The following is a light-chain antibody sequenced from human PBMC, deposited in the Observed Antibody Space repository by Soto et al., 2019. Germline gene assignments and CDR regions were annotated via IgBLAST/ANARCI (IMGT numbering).Light chain of an antibody. V-gene: IGLV2-14*01. CDR2: EVS. J-gene: IGLJ3*02. CDR3: SSYTSSAGV. Sequence: QSALTQPPSASGSPGQSITISCTGTSSDVGGYNYVSWYQQHPGKAPKLMIYEVSNRPSGVSNRFSGSKSGNTASLTISGLQAEDEADYYCSSYTSSAGVFGGGTKLTVL. CDR1: SSDVGGYNY.